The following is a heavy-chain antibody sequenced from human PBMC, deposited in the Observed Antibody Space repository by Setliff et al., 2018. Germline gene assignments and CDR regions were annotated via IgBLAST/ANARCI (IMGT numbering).Heavy chain of an antibody. D-gene: IGHD4-4*01. Sequence: PGGSLRLSCAASGFTFSSYAMSWVRQAPGKGLEWVSLITGSGGGTYYADSVKGRLTISRDNSKNTLYLQMNSLRAEDTAVYYCARSYTVTTLDYWGQGTLVTVSS. CDR2: ITGSGGGT. V-gene: IGHV3-23*01. CDR1: GFTFSSYA. CDR3: ARSYTVTTLDY. J-gene: IGHJ4*02.